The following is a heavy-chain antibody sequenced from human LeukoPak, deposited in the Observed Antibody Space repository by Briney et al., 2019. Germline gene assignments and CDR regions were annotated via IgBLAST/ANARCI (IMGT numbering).Heavy chain of an antibody. V-gene: IGHV1-2*02. D-gene: IGHD3-9*01. J-gene: IGHJ5*02. CDR1: GYTFTGCY. CDR3: ARHYRNDILTESGFDP. Sequence: ASVKLSCNASGYTFTGCYIHWVRQAPRQALEWMGWINPNSGGTNYAQKFQNSVTMTSDTSISTAYMDLGRLRSDDTAVYYWARHYRNDILTESGFDPWGQGTLVTVSS. CDR2: INPNSGGT.